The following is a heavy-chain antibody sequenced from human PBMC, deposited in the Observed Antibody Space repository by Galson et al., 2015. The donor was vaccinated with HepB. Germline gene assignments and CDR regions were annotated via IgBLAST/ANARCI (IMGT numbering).Heavy chain of an antibody. CDR1: GGSISSFY. CDR3: ARDKGGPGIAAAGTRVYYFDY. J-gene: IGHJ4*02. V-gene: IGHV4-4*07. Sequence: ETLSLTCTVSGGSISSFYWSWIRQPAGKGLEWIGRIYTSGSTNYNPSLKSRVTMSVDTSKNQFSLKLSSVTAADTAVYYCARDKGGPGIAAAGTRVYYFDYWGQGTLVTVSS. D-gene: IGHD6-13*01. CDR2: IYTSGST.